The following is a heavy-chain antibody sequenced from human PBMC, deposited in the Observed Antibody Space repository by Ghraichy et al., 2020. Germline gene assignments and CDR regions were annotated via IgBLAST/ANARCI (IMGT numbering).Heavy chain of an antibody. CDR2: ISSSGSIR. D-gene: IGHD2-2*01. J-gene: IGHJ4*02. CDR3: ARANGIVVVPGASDY. Sequence: GESLNISCAASGFTFSDNYMSWIRQAPGKGLEWVSYISSSGSIRQYADSVKGRFTISRDNAKNSLYLQMNSLRAEDTATYYCARANGIVVVPGASDYWGQGTLVTVSS. CDR1: GFTFSDNY. V-gene: IGHV3-11*01.